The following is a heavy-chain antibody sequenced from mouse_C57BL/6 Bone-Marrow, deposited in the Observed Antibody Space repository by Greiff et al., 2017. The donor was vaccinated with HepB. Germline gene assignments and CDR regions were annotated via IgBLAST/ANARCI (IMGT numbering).Heavy chain of an antibody. V-gene: IGHV1-78*01. CDR1: GYTFTDHT. Sequence: QVQLQQSDAELVKPGASVKISCKVSGYTFTDHTIHWMKQRPEQGLEWIGYIYPGSGSTNYNEKFKSKATLTVDTSSSTAYMQLSSLTSEDSAVYYCARSRFEIYYYGSSSHYYAMDYWGQGTSVTVSS. D-gene: IGHD1-1*01. CDR3: ARSRFEIYYYGSSSHYYAMDY. J-gene: IGHJ4*01. CDR2: IYPGSGST.